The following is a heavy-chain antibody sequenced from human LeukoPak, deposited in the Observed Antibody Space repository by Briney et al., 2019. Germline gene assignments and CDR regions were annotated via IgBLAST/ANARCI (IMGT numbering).Heavy chain of an antibody. CDR2: ILGSGGST. D-gene: IGHD3-9*01. J-gene: IGHJ4*02. CDR3: AKWGDYVVLTGYYVPDY. Sequence: GGSLSPSRAASGFTLSNYAISWVRQAPGRGLEWVSAILGSGGSTYYAGSVKGRFTVSRDNSKSTLYLQMNSLRAEETALYYCAKWGDYVVLTGYYVPDYWGQGTLVTVSS. CDR1: GFTLSNYA. V-gene: IGHV3-23*01.